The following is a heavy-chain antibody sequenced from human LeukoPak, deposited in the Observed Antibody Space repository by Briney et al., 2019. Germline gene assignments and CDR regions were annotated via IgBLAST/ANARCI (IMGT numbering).Heavy chain of an antibody. Sequence: SETLSLTCTVSGGSISGYYWSWIRQPPGKGLEWIGYFSDSGSTSYNPSLKSRVTISVDTSKNQFSLRLSSVTAADAAVYYCARHGSGSWYYWGQGTLVTVSS. CDR2: FSDSGST. J-gene: IGHJ4*02. CDR1: GGSISGYY. CDR3: ARHGSGSWYY. V-gene: IGHV4-59*08. D-gene: IGHD3-10*01.